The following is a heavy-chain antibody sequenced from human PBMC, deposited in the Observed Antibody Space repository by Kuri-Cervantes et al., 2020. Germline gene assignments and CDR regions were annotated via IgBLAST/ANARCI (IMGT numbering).Heavy chain of an antibody. CDR3: ARGTDYDILTGYFLPYFDY. Sequence: SETLSLTCTVSGGSVSSGSYYWSWIRQPPGKGLEWIGYIYYSGSTNYNPSLKSRVTISADTSKNQFSLKLSSVTAADTAVYYCARGTDYDILTGYFLPYFDYWGQGTLVTVSS. V-gene: IGHV4-61*01. CDR1: GGSVSSGSYY. J-gene: IGHJ4*02. CDR2: IYYSGST. D-gene: IGHD3-9*01.